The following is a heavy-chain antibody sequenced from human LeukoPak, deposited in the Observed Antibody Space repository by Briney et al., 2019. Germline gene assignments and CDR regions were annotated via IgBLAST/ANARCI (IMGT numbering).Heavy chain of an antibody. CDR1: GFTFSSYG. Sequence: GGSLRLSCAASGFTFSSYGMHWVRQAPGKGLERVAYIRYDGSNIYYTDSVKGRFTISRDNSKNTLYLQMNSLRPEDTAVYYCARQYGGSGNGQAERQGGLDYWGQGTLVTVSS. V-gene: IGHV3-30*02. CDR2: IRYDGSNI. CDR3: ARQYGGSGNGQAERQGGLDY. D-gene: IGHD3-10*01. J-gene: IGHJ4*02.